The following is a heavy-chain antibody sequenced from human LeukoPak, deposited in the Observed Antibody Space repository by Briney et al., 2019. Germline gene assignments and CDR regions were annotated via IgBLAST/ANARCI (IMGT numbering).Heavy chain of an antibody. Sequence: SETLSLTCTVSGGSISSYYWSWIRQPPGKGLEWIGYIYYSGSTNYNPSLKSRVTISVDTSKNQFSLKLSSVTAADTAVYYCASGHLEERSLSMYVWGKGTTVTVSS. CDR1: GGSISSYY. V-gene: IGHV4-59*01. J-gene: IGHJ6*03. CDR2: IYYSGST. D-gene: IGHD1-1*01. CDR3: ASGHLEERSLSMYV.